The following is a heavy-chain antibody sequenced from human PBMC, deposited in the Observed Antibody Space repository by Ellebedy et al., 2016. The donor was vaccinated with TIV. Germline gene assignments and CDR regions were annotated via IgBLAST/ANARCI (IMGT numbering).Heavy chain of an antibody. Sequence: AASVQVSCKAYGGTPISSGIICVRHAPGQGLEWLGRIISIVGIANYAQKFQGRVTITTDKSTSTAYMELSSLRSDDTAVYYCAKDRDSSSWYFGGYYYYGMDVWGQGTTVTVSS. CDR2: IISIVGIA. D-gene: IGHD6-13*01. CDR1: GGTPISSG. V-gene: IGHV1-69*04. CDR3: AKDRDSSSWYFGGYYYYGMDV. J-gene: IGHJ6*02.